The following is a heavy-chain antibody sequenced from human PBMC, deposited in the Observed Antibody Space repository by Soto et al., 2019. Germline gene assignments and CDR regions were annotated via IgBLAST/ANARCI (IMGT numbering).Heavy chain of an antibody. D-gene: IGHD3-10*01. CDR1: GGSISSGGYY. Sequence: SETLSLTCTVSGGSISSGGYYWSWIRQHPGKGLEWIGYIYYSGSTYYNPSLKSRVTISVDTSKNQFSLKLSSVTAADTAVYYCARVGTMVRGVRWFDPWGQGTLVTVSS. CDR2: IYYSGST. CDR3: ARVGTMVRGVRWFDP. V-gene: IGHV4-31*03. J-gene: IGHJ5*02.